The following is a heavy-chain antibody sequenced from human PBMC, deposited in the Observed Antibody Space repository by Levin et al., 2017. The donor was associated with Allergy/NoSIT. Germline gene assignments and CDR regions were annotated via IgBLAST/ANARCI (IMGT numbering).Heavy chain of an antibody. V-gene: IGHV3-13*01. CDR2: IGTAGDT. D-gene: IGHD6-13*01. Sequence: GASVKVSCAASGFTFSSYDMHWVRQATGKGLEWVSAIGTAGDTYYPGSVKGRFTISRENAKNSLYLQMNSLRAGDTAVYYCAREGGSSSWYTPRPWYFDLWGRGTLVTVSS. CDR1: GFTFSSYD. CDR3: AREGGSSSWYTPRPWYFDL. J-gene: IGHJ2*01.